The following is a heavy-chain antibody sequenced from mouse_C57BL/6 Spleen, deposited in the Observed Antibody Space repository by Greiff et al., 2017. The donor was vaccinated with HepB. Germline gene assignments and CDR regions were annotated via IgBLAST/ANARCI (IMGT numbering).Heavy chain of an antibody. CDR3: ARRDYYGSSSYYFDY. CDR2: IFPGSGST. CDR1: GYTFTDYY. D-gene: IGHD1-1*01. V-gene: IGHV1-75*01. Sequence: QVHVKQSGPELVKPGASVKISCKASGYTFTDYYINWVKQRPGQGLEWIGWIFPGSGSTYYNEKFKGKATLTVDKSSSTAYMLLSSLTSEDSAVYFCARRDYYGSSSYYFDYWGQGTTLTVSS. J-gene: IGHJ2*01.